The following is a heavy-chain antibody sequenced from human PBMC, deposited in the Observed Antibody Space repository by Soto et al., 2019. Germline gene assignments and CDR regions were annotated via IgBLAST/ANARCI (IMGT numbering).Heavy chain of an antibody. D-gene: IGHD3-22*01. CDR3: ARVGYYDSSGYYPFDY. CDR1: GGSISSYY. Sequence: TLSLTCTVSGGSISSYYWSWIRQPPGKGLEWIGYIYYSGSTNYNPSLKSRVTISVDTSKNQFSLKLSSVTAADTAVYYCARVGYYDSSGYYPFDYWGQGTLVTVSS. J-gene: IGHJ4*02. CDR2: IYYSGST. V-gene: IGHV4-59*01.